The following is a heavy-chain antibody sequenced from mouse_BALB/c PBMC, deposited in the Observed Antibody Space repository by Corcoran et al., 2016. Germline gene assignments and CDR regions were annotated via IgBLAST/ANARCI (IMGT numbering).Heavy chain of an antibody. CDR1: GYTLTNYG. Sequence: QIQLVQSGPELKKPGETVKISCKASGYTLTNYGMNWVKQAPGKGLKWMGWINTYTGEPTYADDFKGRFAFSFETSASTAYLQINNLKNEDTATYFCAREPYAMDYWGQGTSVTVSS. CDR2: INTYTGEP. V-gene: IGHV9-3-1*01. D-gene: IGHD6-1*01. CDR3: AREPYAMDY. J-gene: IGHJ4*01.